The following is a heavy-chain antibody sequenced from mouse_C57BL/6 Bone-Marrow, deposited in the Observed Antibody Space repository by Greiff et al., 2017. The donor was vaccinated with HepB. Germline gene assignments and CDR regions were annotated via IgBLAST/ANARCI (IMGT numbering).Heavy chain of an antibody. CDR2: IRSKSSNYAT. J-gene: IGHJ1*03. Sequence: GGGLVQPKGSLKLSCAASGFTFNTYAMHWVRQAPGKGLEWVARIRSKSSNYATYYADSVKDRFTISRDDSQSMLYLQMNNLKTEDTAMYYCVRDPAYYYGSSFYWYFDVWGTGTTVTVSS. CDR1: GFTFNTYA. D-gene: IGHD1-1*01. V-gene: IGHV10-3*01. CDR3: VRDPAYYYGSSFYWYFDV.